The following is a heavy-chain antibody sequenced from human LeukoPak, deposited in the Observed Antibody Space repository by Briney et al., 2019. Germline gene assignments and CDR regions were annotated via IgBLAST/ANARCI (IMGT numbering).Heavy chain of an antibody. D-gene: IGHD6-13*01. V-gene: IGHV3-33*01. CDR1: GFTFSSYG. CDR3: ARDPILSSSWFNWFDP. Sequence: GRSLRLSCAASGFTFSSYGMHWVRQAPGKGLEWVAVIWYDGSNKYYADSVKGQFTISRDNSKNTLYLQMNSLRAEDTAVYSCARDPILSSSWFNWFDPWGQGTLVTVSS. CDR2: IWYDGSNK. J-gene: IGHJ5*02.